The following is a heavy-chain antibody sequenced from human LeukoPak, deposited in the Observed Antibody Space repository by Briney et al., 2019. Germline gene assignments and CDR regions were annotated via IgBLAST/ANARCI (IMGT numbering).Heavy chain of an antibody. J-gene: IGHJ6*03. V-gene: IGHV4-39*07. CDR3: ARADLGIGGPYYMDV. CDR2: IYYSGST. D-gene: IGHD7-27*01. CDR1: GGSISSSSYY. Sequence: SETLSLTCTVSGGSISSSSYYWGWIRQPPGKGLEWIGSIYYSGSTYYNPSLKSRVTISVDTSKNQFSLKLSSVTAADTAVYYCARADLGIGGPYYMDVWGKGTTVTVSS.